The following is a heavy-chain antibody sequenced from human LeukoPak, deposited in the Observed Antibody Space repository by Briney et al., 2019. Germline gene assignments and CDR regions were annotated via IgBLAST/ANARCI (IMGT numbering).Heavy chain of an antibody. D-gene: IGHD3-22*01. CDR3: AKDMADYYDSSGYYYWYFDL. V-gene: IGHV3-9*01. Sequence: GGSLRLSCAASGFTFDDYAMHWVRQAPGKGLEWVSGISWNSGSIGYADSVKGRFTISRDNAKNSLYLQMNSLRAEDTALYYCAKDMADYYDSSGYYYWYFDLWGRGTLVTVSS. CDR2: ISWNSGSI. CDR1: GFTFDDYA. J-gene: IGHJ2*01.